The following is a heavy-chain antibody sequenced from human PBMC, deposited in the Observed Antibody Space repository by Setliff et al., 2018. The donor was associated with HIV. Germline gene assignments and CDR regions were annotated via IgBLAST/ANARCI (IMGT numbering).Heavy chain of an antibody. CDR1: GYTFTGSY. J-gene: IGHJ4*02. V-gene: IGHV1-2*02. CDR2: INPNSGDT. D-gene: IGHD3-3*01. CDR3: AGVSSQFSEWRKDYFEY. Sequence: ASVKVSCKASGYTFTGSYVHWVRQAPGQGLEWMAWINPNSGDTNYAPKFQGRVTLTRDTSINTAYMEVTRLTSDDTAVYYCAGVSSQFSEWRKDYFEYWGQGSLVTVSS.